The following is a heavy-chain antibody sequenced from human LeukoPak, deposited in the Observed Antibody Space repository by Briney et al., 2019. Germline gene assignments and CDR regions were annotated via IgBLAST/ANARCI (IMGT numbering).Heavy chain of an antibody. CDR2: IYYSGST. CDR1: GGSISSHY. D-gene: IGHD5-12*01. CDR3: ARDQGYAVDY. J-gene: IGHJ4*02. V-gene: IGHV4-59*11. Sequence: SETLSLTCTVSGGSISSHYWSWIRQPPGKGLEWIGYIYYSGSTNYNPSLKSRVTISVDTSKNQFSLKLSSVTAADTAVYYCARDQGYAVDYWGQGTLVTVSS.